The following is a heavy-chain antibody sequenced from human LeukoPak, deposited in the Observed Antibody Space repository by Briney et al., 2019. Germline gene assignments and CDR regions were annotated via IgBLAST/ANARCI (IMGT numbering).Heavy chain of an antibody. CDR3: ARGGETTAPFDY. D-gene: IGHD3-16*01. V-gene: IGHV4-59*08. CDR1: GGSISSYY. Sequence: SETLSLTCTVSGGSISSYYWSWIRQPPGKGLEWIGYIHYSGSTYYNPSLKSRVTISVDTSKNQFSLKLSSVTAADTAVYYCARGGETTAPFDYWGQGTLVTVSS. CDR2: IHYSGST. J-gene: IGHJ4*02.